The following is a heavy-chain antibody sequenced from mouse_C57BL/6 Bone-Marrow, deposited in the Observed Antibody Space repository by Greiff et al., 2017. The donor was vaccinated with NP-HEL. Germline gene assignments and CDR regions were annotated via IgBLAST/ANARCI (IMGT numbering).Heavy chain of an antibody. V-gene: IGHV3-6*01. CDR3: AHYYGSSYYYAMDY. CDR1: GYSITSGYY. D-gene: IGHD1-1*01. CDR2: ISYDGSN. J-gene: IGHJ4*01. Sequence: EVKLVESGPGLVKPSQSLSLTCSVTGYSITSGYYWNWIRQFPGNKLEWMGYISYDGSNNYNPSLKNRISITRDTSKNQFFLKLNSVTTEDTATYYCAHYYGSSYYYAMDYWGQGTSVTVSS.